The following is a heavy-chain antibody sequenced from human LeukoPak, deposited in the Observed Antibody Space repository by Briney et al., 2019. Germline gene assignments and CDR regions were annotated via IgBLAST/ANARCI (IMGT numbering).Heavy chain of an antibody. Sequence: PSETLSLTCAVYGGSFSGYYWNWIRQPPGKGLEWIGEINRSGSTNYNPSLMSRVTMSVDTSKNQFSLKLSSVTAADTAVYYCARVSLVRGAPDYYFDYWGQGTLVTVSS. V-gene: IGHV4-34*01. CDR3: ARVSLVRGAPDYYFDY. J-gene: IGHJ4*02. D-gene: IGHD3-10*01. CDR2: INRSGST. CDR1: GGSFSGYY.